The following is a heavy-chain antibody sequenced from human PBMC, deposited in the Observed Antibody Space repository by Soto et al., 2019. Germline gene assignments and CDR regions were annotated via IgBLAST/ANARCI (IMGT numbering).Heavy chain of an antibody. Sequence: PSETLSLTCTASGGSVSSSRSYWGWIRQPPGKGLEWIGSIYYSGTTYNNPSLKSRVTISVATSKNQFSLKLSSVTAADTAVYYCARLPHGGYGDYRRWFGLWGQGTLVTVSS. D-gene: IGHD4-17*01. CDR2: IYYSGTT. V-gene: IGHV4-39*01. CDR3: ARLPHGGYGDYRRWFGL. J-gene: IGHJ5*02. CDR1: GGSVSSSRSY.